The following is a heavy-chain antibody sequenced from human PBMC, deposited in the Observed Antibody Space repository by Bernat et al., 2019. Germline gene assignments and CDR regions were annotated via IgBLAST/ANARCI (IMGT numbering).Heavy chain of an antibody. V-gene: IGHV3-66*02. CDR3: ASATWDTAMVTSWFDT. Sequence: EVLLVESGGGVVQPGGSLRLSCAASEFSVSTNYMSWFRQAPGKGLEWGSVIYSGGATYYGESVKGRFTISRDISKNSLHLQMNSLRVEDTAVYYCASATWDTAMVTSWFDTWGQGTLVTVSS. CDR2: IYSGGAT. D-gene: IGHD5-18*01. CDR1: EFSVSTNY. J-gene: IGHJ5*02.